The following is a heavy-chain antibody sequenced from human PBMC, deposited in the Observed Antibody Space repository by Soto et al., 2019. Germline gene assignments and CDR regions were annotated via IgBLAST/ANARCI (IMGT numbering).Heavy chain of an antibody. D-gene: IGHD6-13*01. CDR3: ARHGAYSTSVYYYYGMDV. CDR1: DGSFSSSYY. V-gene: IGHV4-39*01. Sequence: ASETLSLTCSVSDGSFSSSYYWGWLRQAPGKGLEWLGNIYYSGHTYYNPSLKSRFAMSVDTSKNQFSLTLTSVTAADTAVYYCARHGAYSTSVYYYYGMDVWGQGTTVTVSS. J-gene: IGHJ6*02. CDR2: IYYSGHT.